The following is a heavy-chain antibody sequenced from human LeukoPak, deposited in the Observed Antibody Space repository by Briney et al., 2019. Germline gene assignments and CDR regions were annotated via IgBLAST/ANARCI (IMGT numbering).Heavy chain of an antibody. D-gene: IGHD2-15*01. CDR1: GGSISSYY. V-gene: IGHV4-59*01. J-gene: IGHJ4*02. Sequence: SETLSLTCTVSGGSISSYYWSWIRQPPGKGLEWIGYINHSGSTDYNPSLKSRVTISVDTSKNQFSLKLNPVTAADTAVYYCAREGGGTNCSGGSCYSGYFDYWGQGTLVTVSS. CDR3: AREGGGTNCSGGSCYSGYFDY. CDR2: INHSGST.